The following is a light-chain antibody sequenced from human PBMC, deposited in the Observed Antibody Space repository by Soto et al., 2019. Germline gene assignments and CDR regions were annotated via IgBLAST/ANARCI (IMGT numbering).Light chain of an antibody. CDR1: SRDVGSYNY. CDR2: EVS. V-gene: IGLV2-14*01. J-gene: IGLJ1*01. Sequence: QSVLTQPASVSGSPEQAITISCTGTSRDVGSYNYVSWYQQHPDKAPKLMIYEVSNRPSGISNRFSGSKSGNTASLTISGLQAEDEADYYCSSYTSSFTLVFGTGTKLTVL. CDR3: SSYTSSFTLV.